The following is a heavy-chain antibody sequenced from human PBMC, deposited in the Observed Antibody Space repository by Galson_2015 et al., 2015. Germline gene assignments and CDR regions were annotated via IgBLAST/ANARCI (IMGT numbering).Heavy chain of an antibody. CDR3: ARAVVIIGNYFDY. CDR1: GFTFSSYW. Sequence: SLRLSCAASGFTFSSYWMSWVRQAPGKGLEWVANIKQDGSEKYYVDSVKGRFTISRDNAKNSLYLQMNSLRAEDTAVYYCARAVVIIGNYFDYWGQGTLVTVSS. J-gene: IGHJ4*02. CDR2: IKQDGSEK. V-gene: IGHV3-7*01. D-gene: IGHD3-3*01.